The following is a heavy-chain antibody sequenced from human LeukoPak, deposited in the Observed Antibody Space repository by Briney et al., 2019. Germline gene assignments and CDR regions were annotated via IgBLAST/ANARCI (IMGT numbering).Heavy chain of an antibody. Sequence: GGSLRLSCAASGFTFSSYSMNWVRQAQGKGLEWVSSISSSSSYIYYADSVKGRFTISRDNAKNSLYLQMNSLRAEDTAVNYCARDGGYDSSGYLDYWGQGTLVTVSS. J-gene: IGHJ4*02. CDR3: ARDGGYDSSGYLDY. CDR1: GFTFSSYS. V-gene: IGHV3-21*01. D-gene: IGHD3-22*01. CDR2: ISSSSSYI.